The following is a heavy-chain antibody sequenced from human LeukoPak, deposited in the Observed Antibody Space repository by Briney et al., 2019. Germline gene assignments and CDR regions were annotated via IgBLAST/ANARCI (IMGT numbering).Heavy chain of an antibody. CDR1: GYTFTSYG. CDR2: ISAYNGNT. D-gene: IGHD2-2*01. CDR3: ASAEYQLLPFDY. Sequence: ASVKVSCKASGYTFTSYGISWVRQAPGQGLEWMGWISAYNGNTNYAQKLQGRVTMTTDTSTSTAYMELRSLRSDDTAVYYCASAEYQLLPFDYWGQGTLVTVSS. J-gene: IGHJ4*02. V-gene: IGHV1-18*01.